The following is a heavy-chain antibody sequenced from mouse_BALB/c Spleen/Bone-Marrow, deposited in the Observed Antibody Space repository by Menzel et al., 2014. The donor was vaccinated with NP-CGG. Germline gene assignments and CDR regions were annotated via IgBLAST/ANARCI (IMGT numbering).Heavy chain of an antibody. CDR3: ARHYYGSSYYFDY. CDR2: ISSGGSYT. D-gene: IGHD1-1*01. V-gene: IGHV5-9-3*01. CDR1: GFTFSSYA. J-gene: IGHJ2*01. Sequence: EVQGVESGGGLVKPGGSLKLSCAASGFTFSSYAMSWVRQTPEKRLEWVATISSGGSYTYYPDSVKGRFTISRDNAKNTLYLQMSGLRSEDTAMYYCARHYYGSSYYFDYWGQGTTLTVSS.